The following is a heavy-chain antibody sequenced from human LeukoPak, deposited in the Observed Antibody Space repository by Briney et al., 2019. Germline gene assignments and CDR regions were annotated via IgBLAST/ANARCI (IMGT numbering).Heavy chain of an antibody. CDR1: GGSISSGGYY. J-gene: IGHJ3*02. D-gene: IGHD2-2*01. CDR2: IYHSGST. V-gene: IGHV4-30-2*02. CDR3: GGALGYCSSTSCYYHALDI. Sequence: SETLSLTCTVSGGSISSGGYYWSWIRQPPGKGLEWIGYIYHSGSTYYNPSLKSRVTISVDTSKNQFSLKLSSVTAAGTAVYYCGGALGYCSSTSCYYHALDIWGQGTMVTVSS.